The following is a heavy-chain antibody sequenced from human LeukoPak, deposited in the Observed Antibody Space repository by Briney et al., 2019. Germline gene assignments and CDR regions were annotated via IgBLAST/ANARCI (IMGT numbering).Heavy chain of an antibody. J-gene: IGHJ5*02. CDR3: AKGAGPPWFDP. Sequence: SETLSLTCTVSGDSISSRSYYWGWIRQPPGKGLEWIGRISSTGRTDYNPSLTSRVTISIDMSKNQFSMKLSSVTAADTAVYYCAKGAGPPWFDPWGQGTLVTVSS. CDR1: GDSISSRSYY. CDR2: ISSTGRT. D-gene: IGHD6-19*01. V-gene: IGHV4-39*07.